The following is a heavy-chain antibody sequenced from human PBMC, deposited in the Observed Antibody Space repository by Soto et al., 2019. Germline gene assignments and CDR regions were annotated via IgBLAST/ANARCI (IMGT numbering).Heavy chain of an antibody. D-gene: IGHD2-15*01. CDR3: AKESGGIGGSFDY. CDR1: GFTLSAYT. Sequence: TGGSLRLSCAASGFTLSAYTMHWVRQAPGKGLECVAAISNAGLNTHFADSVKGRFTISRDNSKNTLYLQMNSLRAEDTAVYYCAKESGGIGGSFDYWGQGTLVTVSS. CDR2: ISNAGLNT. J-gene: IGHJ4*02. V-gene: IGHV3-30-3*01.